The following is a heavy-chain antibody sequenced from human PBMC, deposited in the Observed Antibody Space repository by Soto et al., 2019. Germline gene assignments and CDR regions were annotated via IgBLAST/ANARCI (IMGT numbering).Heavy chain of an antibody. CDR1: GFIFSSSW. J-gene: IGHJ4*02. V-gene: IGHV3-7*01. CDR2: IKKYGSEE. D-gene: IGHD6-19*01. Sequence: PGGSLRLSCAASGFIFSSSWMSWVCQAPGRRLEWVAYIKKYGSEEHYVDSVKGRFTISRDNAKNSLYLQMNSLRVEDTAMYYCAKGGWFPDSWGQGTLGTVSS. CDR3: AKGGWFPDS.